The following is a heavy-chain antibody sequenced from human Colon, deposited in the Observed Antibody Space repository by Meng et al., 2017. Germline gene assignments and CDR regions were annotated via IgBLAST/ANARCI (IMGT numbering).Heavy chain of an antibody. J-gene: IGHJ5*02. CDR3: ARTNYGDYNWFDP. D-gene: IGHD4-17*01. CDR1: GGSISSGGFY. V-gene: IGHV4-31*03. Sequence: QVRLPQPAPGLAKPSQTLSLTCTVSGGSISSGGFYWSWIRQHPGKGLEWIGYIYYSGSTYYNPSLRSRVAISIDTSKNQFSLKLTSVTAADTAVYFCARTNYGDYNWFDPWGQGTLVTVSS. CDR2: IYYSGST.